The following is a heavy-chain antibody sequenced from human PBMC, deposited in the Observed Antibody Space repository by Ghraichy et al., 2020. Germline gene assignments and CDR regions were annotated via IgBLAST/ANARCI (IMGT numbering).Heavy chain of an antibody. J-gene: IGHJ4*02. Sequence: GGSLRLSCAASGFTFSSYVMHWVRQAPGKGLEWVAVISHDGSNKYDADSVKGRFTISRDNSKNTLYLQMNSLRAEDTAVYYCARTRRGYTYGIFDYWGQGTLVTVSS. CDR2: ISHDGSNK. CDR1: GFTFSSYV. CDR3: ARTRRGYTYGIFDY. V-gene: IGHV3-30*04. D-gene: IGHD5-18*01.